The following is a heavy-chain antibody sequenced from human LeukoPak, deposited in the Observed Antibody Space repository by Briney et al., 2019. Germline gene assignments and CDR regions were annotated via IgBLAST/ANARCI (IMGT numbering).Heavy chain of an antibody. D-gene: IGHD3-3*01. Sequence: GASVKVSCKASGYTFTGYYMHWVRQAPGQGLEWMGWINPNSGGTNYAQKFQGRVTMTRDTSISTAYMELSRLRSDDTAVYYCARDRPTFWSGYYTGRFDYWGQGTLVTVSS. CDR3: ARDRPTFWSGYYTGRFDY. V-gene: IGHV1-2*02. CDR2: INPNSGGT. CDR1: GYTFTGYY. J-gene: IGHJ4*02.